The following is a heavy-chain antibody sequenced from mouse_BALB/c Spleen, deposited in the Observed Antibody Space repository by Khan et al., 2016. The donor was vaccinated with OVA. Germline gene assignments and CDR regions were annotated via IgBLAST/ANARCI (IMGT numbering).Heavy chain of an antibody. D-gene: IGHD3-1*01. CDR1: GYNFTNSW. CDR3: ESRGAAWDAWDYFED. J-gene: IGHJ1*01. Sequence: QVRLQQSGAELVRPGTSVRMSCKASGYNFTNSWIGWVKQRPGHGLEWIGETYPAGGYTNYNENFQGKVTLTSDTSSSTAYMQLSSLTSEDTAIYYCESRGAAWDAWDYFEDWGQGTTVTVSS. CDR2: TYPAGGYT. V-gene: IGHV1-63*02.